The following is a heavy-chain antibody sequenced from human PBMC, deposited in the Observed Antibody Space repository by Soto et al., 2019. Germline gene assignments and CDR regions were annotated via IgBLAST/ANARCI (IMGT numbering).Heavy chain of an antibody. CDR1: GYSFTSYG. CDR2: ISAYKGDT. CDR3: ASYSVGGTCHFCVDY. D-gene: IGHD2-15*01. J-gene: IGHJ4*02. V-gene: IGHV1-18*01. Sequence: QVQLVQSGAEVKKPGASVKVSCKASGYSFTSYGISWVRQAPGQGLEWMGGISAYKGDTIYAQRFQGRVTLTRDTSTSTAYMELRSLTADDTAVYFWASYSVGGTCHFCVDYWCQGTPVTVSS.